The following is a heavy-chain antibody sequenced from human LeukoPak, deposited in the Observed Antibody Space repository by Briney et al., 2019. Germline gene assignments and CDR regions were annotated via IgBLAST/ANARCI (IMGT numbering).Heavy chain of an antibody. CDR2: IYYSGST. Sequence: KPSETLSLTCTVSGYSISSGYYWGWIRQPPGKGLEWIGSIYYSGSTYYNPSLKSRVTISVDTAKIQFSLKLSSVTAADTAVYYCARVKYCSGGSCYDTIDYWGQGTLVTVSS. V-gene: IGHV4-38-2*02. CDR1: GYSISSGYY. J-gene: IGHJ4*02. D-gene: IGHD2-15*01. CDR3: ARVKYCSGGSCYDTIDY.